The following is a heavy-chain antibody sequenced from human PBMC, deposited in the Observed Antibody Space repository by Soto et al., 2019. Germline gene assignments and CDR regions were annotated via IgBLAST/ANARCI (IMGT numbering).Heavy chain of an antibody. CDR1: GFTFTSSA. CDR3: AADHSLYCSSTSCYTTYYYYGMDV. J-gene: IGHJ6*02. CDR2: IVVGSGNT. V-gene: IGHV1-58*01. D-gene: IGHD2-2*02. Sequence: SVKVSCKASGFTFTSSAVQWVRQARGQRREWIGWIVVGSGNTNYAQKFQERVTITRDMSTSTAYMELSSLRSEDTAVYYCAADHSLYCSSTSCYTTYYYYGMDVWGQGXTVTVSS.